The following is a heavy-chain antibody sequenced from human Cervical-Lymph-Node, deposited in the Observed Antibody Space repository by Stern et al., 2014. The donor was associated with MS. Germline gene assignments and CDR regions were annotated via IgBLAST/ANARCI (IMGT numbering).Heavy chain of an antibody. Sequence: VQLLESGGGVVQPGRSLRLSCAASGFTFSSYAMHWVRQAPGKGLEWVAVISYDGSNKYYADSVKGRFTISRDNSKNTLYLQMNSLRAEDTAVYYCARAKVQLERRGMEFFSYWGQGTLVTVSS. D-gene: IGHD1-1*01. CDR3: ARAKVQLERRGMEFFSY. CDR1: GFTFSSYA. V-gene: IGHV3-30*01. J-gene: IGHJ4*02. CDR2: ISYDGSNK.